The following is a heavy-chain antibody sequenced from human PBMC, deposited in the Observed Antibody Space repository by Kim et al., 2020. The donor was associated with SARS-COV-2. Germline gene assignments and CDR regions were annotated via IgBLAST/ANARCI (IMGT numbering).Heavy chain of an antibody. J-gene: IGHJ2*01. CDR1: GGSISSSSYY. D-gene: IGHD6-13*01. Sequence: SETLSLTCTVSGGSISSSSYYWGWIRQPPGKGLEWIGSIYYSGSTYYNPSLKSRVTISVDTSKNQFSLKLSSVTAADTAVYYCAGLIAAAVRRLVGYFDLWGRGTLVTVSS. V-gene: IGHV4-39*01. CDR3: AGLIAAAVRRLVGYFDL. CDR2: IYYSGST.